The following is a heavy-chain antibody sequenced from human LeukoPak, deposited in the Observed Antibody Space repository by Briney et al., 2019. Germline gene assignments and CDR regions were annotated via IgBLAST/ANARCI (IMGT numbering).Heavy chain of an antibody. CDR1: GFTFSSNS. V-gene: IGHV3-21*01. D-gene: IGHD6-19*01. Sequence: GGSLRLSCAASGFTFSSNSMNWVRQAPGKGLEWVSSISSSSSYIYYADSVKGRFTISRDNAKNSLYLQMNSLRAEDTAVYYCARDGGWLVMGAFDIWGQGTMVTVSS. J-gene: IGHJ3*02. CDR3: ARDGGWLVMGAFDI. CDR2: ISSSSSYI.